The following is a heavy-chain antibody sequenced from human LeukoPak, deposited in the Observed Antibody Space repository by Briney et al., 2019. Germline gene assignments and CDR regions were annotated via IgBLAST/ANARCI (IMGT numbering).Heavy chain of an antibody. V-gene: IGHV4-39*01. D-gene: IGHD3-10*01. CDR1: GGSISSSSYY. CDR3: ASTMVRGGARQNWFDP. CDR2: IYYSGST. Sequence: SETLSLTCTVSGGSISSSSYYWGWIRQPPGKGLEWIGSIYYSGSTYYNPSLKSRVTISVDTSKNQFSLKLSSVTAADTAVYYCASTMVRGGARQNWFDPWGQGTLVTVSS. J-gene: IGHJ5*02.